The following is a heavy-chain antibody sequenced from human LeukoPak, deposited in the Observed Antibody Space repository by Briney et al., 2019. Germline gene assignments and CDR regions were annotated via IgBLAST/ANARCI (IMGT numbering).Heavy chain of an antibody. J-gene: IGHJ4*02. D-gene: IGHD6-6*01. CDR3: ARVSRSIAAQRALRRFDY. V-gene: IGHV4-34*01. Sequence: SETLSLTCAVYGGSFSGYYWSWIRQPPGKGLEWIGEINHSGSTNYNPSLKSRVTISVDTSKNQFSLKLSSVTAADTAVYYCARVSRSIAAQRALRRFDYWGQGTLVTVSS. CDR1: GGSFSGYY. CDR2: INHSGST.